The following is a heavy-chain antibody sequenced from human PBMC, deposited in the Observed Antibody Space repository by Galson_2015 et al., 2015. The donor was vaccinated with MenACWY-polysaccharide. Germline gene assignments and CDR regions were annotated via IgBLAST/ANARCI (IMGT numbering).Heavy chain of an antibody. CDR2: IYPGDSDT. CDR1: GFIFTSYW. V-gene: IGHV5-51*03. D-gene: IGHD3-22*01. J-gene: IGHJ3*01. Sequence: QSGEEVKKPGESLKISCTGSGFIFTSYWIGWVRQMPGKGLEWMGIIYPGDSDTKYSPSFQGQVTISADKSISTAYLQWSSLRASAPALYYCARRHSVITVSYALDLSGPGTMVTVSS. CDR3: ARRHSVITVSYALDL.